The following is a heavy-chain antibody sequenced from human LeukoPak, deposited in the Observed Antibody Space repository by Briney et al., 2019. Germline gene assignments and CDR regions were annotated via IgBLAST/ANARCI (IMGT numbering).Heavy chain of an antibody. V-gene: IGHV4-39*07. Sequence: SETLSLTCTVSDGSITSSSYHWAWIRQPPGKGLEWIGRIDYSGNTYYNPSLKSRVTISLDTSKNQFSLKLTSVTAADTAVYYCARDRWFDPWGQGTLVSVSS. CDR3: ARDRWFDP. CDR2: IDYSGNT. J-gene: IGHJ5*02. CDR1: DGSITSSSYH.